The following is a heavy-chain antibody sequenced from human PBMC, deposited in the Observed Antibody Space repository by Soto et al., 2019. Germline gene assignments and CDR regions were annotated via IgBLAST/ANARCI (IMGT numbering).Heavy chain of an antibody. CDR1: GVTLSNFG. CDR3: VGEVASGY. CDR2: ISRDGSKM. V-gene: IGHV3-30*03. Sequence: QVQLVESGGGVVQPGRSLRLSCAASGVTLSNFGMHWVRQAPGKGLEWVAVISRDGSKMLYADSVKGRFTISRDSSRNTLYLQMNSLRAEDTAVYHCVGEVASGYWGQGTLVTVSS. J-gene: IGHJ4*02. D-gene: IGHD2-21*01.